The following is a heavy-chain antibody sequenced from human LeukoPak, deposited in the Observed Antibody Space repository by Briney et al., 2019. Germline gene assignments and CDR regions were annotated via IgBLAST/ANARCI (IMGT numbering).Heavy chain of an antibody. CDR1: GFTFSSYW. V-gene: IGHV3-74*01. J-gene: IGHJ4*02. D-gene: IGHD3-22*01. Sequence: GGSLRLSCAASGFTFSSYWMHWVRQAPGKGLVWVSRINSDGSSTSYADSVKGRFTISRDNSKNTLYLQMNRLRAEDTAVYYCASRNSVYVFDYWGQGTLVTVSS. CDR2: INSDGSST. CDR3: ASRNSVYVFDY.